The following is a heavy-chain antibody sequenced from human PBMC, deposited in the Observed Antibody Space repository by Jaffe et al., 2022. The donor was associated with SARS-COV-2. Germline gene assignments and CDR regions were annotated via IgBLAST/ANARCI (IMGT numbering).Heavy chain of an antibody. CDR3: AHTVRKVGKLERQESSFDV. CDR2: IYWDDDK. V-gene: IGHV2-5*02. CDR1: GFSLGTRGMG. Sequence: QITLKESGPTLVKPTQTLTLTCTFSGFSLGTRGMGVGWIRQAPGKALEWLALIYWDDDKRYSPSLRSSLTITKDTSKNQVVLTMANMDPADTATYFCAHTVRKVGKLERQESSFDVWGQGTMVTVSS. J-gene: IGHJ3*01. D-gene: IGHD1-1*01.